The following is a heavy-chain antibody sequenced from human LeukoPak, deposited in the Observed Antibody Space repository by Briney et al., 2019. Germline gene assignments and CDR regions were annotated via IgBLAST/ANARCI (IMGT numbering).Heavy chain of an antibody. Sequence: PGGSLRLSCAASGFTFSSYAMHWVRQAPGKGLEWVAVISYDGSNKYYADSVKGRFTISRDNSKNTLYLQMNSLRAEDTAVYYCATEVKVVIDDAFDIWGQGTMVTVSS. J-gene: IGHJ3*02. CDR2: ISYDGSNK. CDR1: GFTFSSYA. CDR3: ATEVKVVIDDAFDI. V-gene: IGHV3-30-3*01. D-gene: IGHD3-22*01.